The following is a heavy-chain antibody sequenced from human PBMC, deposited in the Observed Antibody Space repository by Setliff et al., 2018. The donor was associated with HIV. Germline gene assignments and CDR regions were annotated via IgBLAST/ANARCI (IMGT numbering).Heavy chain of an antibody. CDR2: INYDENSE. CDR3: AKDGDYRSGDYDAFDI. V-gene: IGHV3-30*02. J-gene: IGHJ3*02. CDR1: GFTFTAHG. Sequence: WGSLRLSCAASGFTFTAHGMHWVRQAPDKGLEWVAFINYDENSEYYADSVKGRVTISRDNFRNTVDLQMNNLRPEDTAVYYCAKDGDYRSGDYDAFDIWGQGTMVTVSS. D-gene: IGHD6-25*01.